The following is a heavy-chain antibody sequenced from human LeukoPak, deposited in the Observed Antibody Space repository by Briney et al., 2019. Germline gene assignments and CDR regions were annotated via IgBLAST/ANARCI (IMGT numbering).Heavy chain of an antibody. V-gene: IGHV1-69*06. CDR3: ARAFSTDSGYDFGY. CDR1: GGTFSNYS. CDR2: IIPIFGTS. J-gene: IGHJ4*02. Sequence: ASVKVSCKASGGTFSNYSVTWVRQAPGQGLEWMGGIIPIFGTSNHAQKFQGRVTITADKSTSTAYMELRSLRSDDTAVYYCARAFSTDSGYDFGYWGQGTLVTVSS. D-gene: IGHD5-12*01.